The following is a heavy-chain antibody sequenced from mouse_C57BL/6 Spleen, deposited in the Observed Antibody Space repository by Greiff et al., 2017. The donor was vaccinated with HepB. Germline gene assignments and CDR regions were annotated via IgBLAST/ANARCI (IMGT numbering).Heavy chain of an antibody. V-gene: IGHV1-42*01. D-gene: IGHD1-1*01. CDR3: ARSQYYGSPYWYFDV. CDR2: INPSTGGT. Sequence: EVQLQQSGPELVKPGASVKISCKASGYSFTGYYMNWVKQSPEKSLEWIGEINPSTGGTTSNQKLKAKATLTVDKSSSTAYMQLKSLTSEDSAVYYCARSQYYGSPYWYFDVWGTGTTVTVSS. CDR1: GYSFTGYY. J-gene: IGHJ1*03.